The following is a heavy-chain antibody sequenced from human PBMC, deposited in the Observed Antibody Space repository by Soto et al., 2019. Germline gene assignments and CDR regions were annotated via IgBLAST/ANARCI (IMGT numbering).Heavy chain of an antibody. CDR1: GGSISSYY. CDR2: IYYSGST. J-gene: IGHJ4*02. Sequence: SETLSLTCTVSGGSISSYYWSWIRQPPGKGLEWIGYIYYSGSTNYNPSLKSRVTISVDTSKNQFSLKLSSVTAADTAVYYCARDRGSGWYLDYWGQGTLVTVSS. D-gene: IGHD6-19*01. CDR3: ARDRGSGWYLDY. V-gene: IGHV4-59*01.